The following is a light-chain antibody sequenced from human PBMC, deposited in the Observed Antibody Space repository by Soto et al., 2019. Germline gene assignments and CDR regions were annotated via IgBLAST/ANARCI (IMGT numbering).Light chain of an antibody. Sequence: RVWQDLTTLCWSVGDRITISCRASQSISSWLAWCQQKPGKAPKLLIYKASSLESGVPSRFSGSGSGTEFTLTISSLQPDDFAPYYCQHYNIYGTFGQGTTMEI. CDR1: QSISSW. CDR2: KAS. CDR3: QHYNIYGT. J-gene: IGKJ1*01. V-gene: IGKV1-5*03.